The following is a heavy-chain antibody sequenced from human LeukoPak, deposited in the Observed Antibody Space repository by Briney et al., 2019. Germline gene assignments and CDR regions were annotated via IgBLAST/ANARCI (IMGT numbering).Heavy chain of an antibody. CDR3: TREARGGGWYDY. CDR1: GFTLRAHD. V-gene: IGHV3-72*01. J-gene: IGHJ4*02. CDR2: TRNNAPTYTT. D-gene: IGHD6-19*01. Sequence: PGGSLRLSCVASGFTLRAHDMHWFRQAPGKGLEWVGLTRNNAPTYTTEYAASVRGRFAISRDDSESIAYLQMNSLKTEDTAVYFCTREARGGGWYDYWGQGSLVTVSS.